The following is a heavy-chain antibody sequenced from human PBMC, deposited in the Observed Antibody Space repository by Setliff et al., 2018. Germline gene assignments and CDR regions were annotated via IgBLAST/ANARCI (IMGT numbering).Heavy chain of an antibody. CDR2: VYYSGYT. V-gene: IGHV4-39*07. Sequence: NPSETLSLTCNVSGGSVSSTSHYWGWIRQPPGKGMEWIGSVYYSGYTYYNPSLQSRVTISVDMSKNQFSMKLTSVTAVDTAVYYCARVDFTMIQGVLGLWGQGTLVTVSS. D-gene: IGHD3-10*01. CDR3: ARVDFTMIQGVLGL. CDR1: GGSVSSTSHY. J-gene: IGHJ1*01.